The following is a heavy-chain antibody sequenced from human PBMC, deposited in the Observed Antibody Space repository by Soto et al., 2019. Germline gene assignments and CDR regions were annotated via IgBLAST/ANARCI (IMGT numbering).Heavy chain of an antibody. CDR2: ISGDNINS. CDR1: GFTFSDYG. J-gene: IGHJ6*02. Sequence: ASVKVSCKASGFTFSDYGLSWVRQAPGQPLEWMGWISGDNINSKYSQKFQGRLTMTTDTSTATSSMELRSLTSDDTAVYYCGREGQQLAQEKYYQFNGMDVWGQGTTVTVSS. V-gene: IGHV1-18*01. CDR3: GREGQQLAQEKYYQFNGMDV. D-gene: IGHD6-13*01.